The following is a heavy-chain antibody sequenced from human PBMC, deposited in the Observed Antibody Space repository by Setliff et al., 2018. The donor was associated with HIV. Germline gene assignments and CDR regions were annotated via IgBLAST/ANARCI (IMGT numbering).Heavy chain of an antibody. J-gene: IGHJ4*02. CDR3: ARNLVGTSSFDY. Sequence: GASVKVSCKASGGTFNNYAISWVRQAPGQGLEWMGGIITLFRTTNYPREFQGRVTITWDTSASTAYMELSSLRAEDMAVYYCARNLVGTSSFDYWGQGTLVTVSS. CDR2: IITLFRTT. V-gene: IGHV1-69*06. CDR1: GGTFNNYA. D-gene: IGHD1-26*01.